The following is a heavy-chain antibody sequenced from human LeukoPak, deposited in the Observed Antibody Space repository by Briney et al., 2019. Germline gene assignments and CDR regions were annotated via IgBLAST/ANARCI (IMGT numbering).Heavy chain of an antibody. D-gene: IGHD2-15*01. J-gene: IGHJ4*02. Sequence: GESLKISCEGSGYSFTSSWIGWVRQMPGKGLELMGIIYPGDSDIRYSPSFQGQVTISADKSITTAYLQWSSLKASDTAIYYCARGLYCSGGSCRFDYWGQGTLVTVSS. CDR2: IYPGDSDI. CDR3: ARGLYCSGGSCRFDY. CDR1: GYSFTSSW. V-gene: IGHV5-51*01.